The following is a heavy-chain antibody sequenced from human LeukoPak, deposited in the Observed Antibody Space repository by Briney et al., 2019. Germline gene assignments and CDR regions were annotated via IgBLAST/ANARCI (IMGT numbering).Heavy chain of an antibody. CDR3: VRDMSTADLDH. Sequence: GGSLRLSCAASGFTFDDYGMSWVRQAPGKGLEWVSGINWNGGSTSYADSVKGRFAMSRDNAKNTLYLQMDSLRAEDTAVYYCVRDMSTADLDHWGLGTLVTVFS. V-gene: IGHV3-20*04. D-gene: IGHD5/OR15-5a*01. CDR1: GFTFDDYG. CDR2: INWNGGST. J-gene: IGHJ4*02.